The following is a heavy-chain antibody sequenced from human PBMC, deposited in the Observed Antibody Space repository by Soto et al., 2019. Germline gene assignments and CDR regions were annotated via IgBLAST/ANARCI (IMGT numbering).Heavy chain of an antibody. CDR3: VSGGTTGG. J-gene: IGHJ4*02. D-gene: IGHD1-1*01. V-gene: IGHV3-48*02. CDR1: GLTFSNYN. CDR2: LSSSGSTM. Sequence: EVQLVESGGGLVQPGGSLRLSCAASGLTFSNYNMNWVRQAPGKGLEWGSYLSSSGSTMYYADSVKGRFTISRDNAKNSLYLQMNSLRDEDTAVYYCVSGGTTGGWGQGTLVTVSS.